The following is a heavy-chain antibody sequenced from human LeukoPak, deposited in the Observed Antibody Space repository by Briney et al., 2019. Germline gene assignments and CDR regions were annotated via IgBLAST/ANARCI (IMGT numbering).Heavy chain of an antibody. Sequence: SETLSLTCSVSGGSISSYYWSWIRQPPGKGLQWIGYIYYSGSTNYNPSLKSRATISADTSKNQFSLKLSSVTAADTAMYYCARRGYSSGSYYFDYWGQGALVAVAS. J-gene: IGHJ4*02. V-gene: IGHV4-59*08. D-gene: IGHD6-19*01. CDR3: ARRGYSSGSYYFDY. CDR2: IYYSGST. CDR1: GGSISSYY.